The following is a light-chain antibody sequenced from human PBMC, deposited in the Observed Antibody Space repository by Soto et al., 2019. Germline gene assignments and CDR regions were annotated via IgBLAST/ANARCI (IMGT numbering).Light chain of an antibody. Sequence: DIVMTQSPDSLAVSLGERDTINCKSSQSVLNNSNNTNYLAWYQQKPGQPPKLLIYWASIRESGVQDRFSGSGSGTDFVLTISRLQAEDVAVYYCQQYYSAPPTFGQGTKVEIK. CDR2: WAS. CDR3: QQYYSAPPT. V-gene: IGKV4-1*01. J-gene: IGKJ1*01. CDR1: QSVLNNSNNTNY.